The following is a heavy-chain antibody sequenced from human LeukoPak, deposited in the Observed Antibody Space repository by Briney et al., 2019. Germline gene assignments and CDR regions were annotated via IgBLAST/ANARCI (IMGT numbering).Heavy chain of an antibody. Sequence: ASVKVSCRASGYTFTGYYMHWVRQAPGPGLEWMGRIDLGSGGTTYAQKFQGRVTLTRDTSISTAYMELSRLRPDDTAVFYCARVFYGYFDYWGQGTLVTVSS. J-gene: IGHJ4*02. CDR2: IDLGSGGT. CDR1: GYTFTGYY. D-gene: IGHD2/OR15-2a*01. V-gene: IGHV1-2*02. CDR3: ARVFYGYFDY.